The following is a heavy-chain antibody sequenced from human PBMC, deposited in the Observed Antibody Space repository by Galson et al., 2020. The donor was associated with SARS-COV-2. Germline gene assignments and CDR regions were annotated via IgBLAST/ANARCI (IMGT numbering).Heavy chain of an antibody. J-gene: IGHJ4*02. CDR2: IYYSGST. CDR3: AGMTTVTRDFDY. V-gene: IGHV4-59*01. CDR1: GGSISSYY. Sequence: SETLSLTCTVSGGSISSYYWSWIRQPPGKGLEWIGYIYYSGSTNYNPSLKSRVTISVDTSKNQFSLKLSSVTAADTAVYYCAGMTTVTRDFDYWGQGTLVTVSS. D-gene: IGHD4-17*01.